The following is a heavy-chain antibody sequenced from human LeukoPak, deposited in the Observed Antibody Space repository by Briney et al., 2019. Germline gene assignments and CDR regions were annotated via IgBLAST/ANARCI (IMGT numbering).Heavy chain of an antibody. J-gene: IGHJ4*02. CDR2: ISAYSGNT. Sequence: ASVKVSCKASGYSFPNYGISWVRQAPGQGLEWMGWISAYSGNTNYTQNLQGRVTMTTDRSTSTAHMELRSLRYDDTAVFYCARDSGYSSSRSTFDYWGQGTLVTVSS. V-gene: IGHV1-18*01. CDR1: GYSFPNYG. CDR3: ARDSGYSSSRSTFDY. D-gene: IGHD6-13*01.